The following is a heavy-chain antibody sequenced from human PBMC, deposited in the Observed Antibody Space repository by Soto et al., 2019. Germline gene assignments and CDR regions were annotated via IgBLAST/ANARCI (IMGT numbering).Heavy chain of an antibody. J-gene: IGHJ4*02. Sequence: QVQLVESGGGVVQPGRSLRLSRAASGFTFSSYGMHWVRQAPGKGLEWVAVISYDGSNKYYADSVKGRFTISRDNSKNTLYLQMNSLRAEDTAVYYCAKDLKGLTGYYNWGQGTLVTVSS. CDR3: AKDLKGLTGYYN. CDR2: ISYDGSNK. CDR1: GFTFSSYG. D-gene: IGHD3-9*01. V-gene: IGHV3-30*18.